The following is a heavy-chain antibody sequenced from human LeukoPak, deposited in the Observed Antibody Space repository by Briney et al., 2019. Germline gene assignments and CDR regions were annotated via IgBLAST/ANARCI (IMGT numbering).Heavy chain of an antibody. CDR2: TSYDGSHK. J-gene: IGHJ4*02. V-gene: IGHV3-30*04. Sequence: PGRSLRLSCAASGFSFSNFAMHWVRQAPGKGLEWVAVTSYDGSHKYYADSVKGRFTISRDNSKNTLFLQMNSRRVEDTAVYFCASRAGGTNPFAYWGQGTLVTVSS. CDR3: ASRAGGTNPFAY. CDR1: GFSFSNFA. D-gene: IGHD6-13*01.